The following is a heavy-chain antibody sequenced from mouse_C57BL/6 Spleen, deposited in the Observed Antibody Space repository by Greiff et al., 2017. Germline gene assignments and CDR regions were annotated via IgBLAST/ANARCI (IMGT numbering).Heavy chain of an antibody. V-gene: IGHV7-3*01. Sequence: EVQGVESGGGLVQPGGSLSLSCAASGFTFTDYYMSWVRQPPGKALEWLGFIRNKANGYTTEYSASVKGRFTISRDNSQSILYLQMNALRAEDSATYYCARYDSYSNLYFDVWGTGTTVTVSS. J-gene: IGHJ1*03. CDR1: GFTFTDYY. D-gene: IGHD2-5*01. CDR3: ARYDSYSNLYFDV. CDR2: IRNKANGYTT.